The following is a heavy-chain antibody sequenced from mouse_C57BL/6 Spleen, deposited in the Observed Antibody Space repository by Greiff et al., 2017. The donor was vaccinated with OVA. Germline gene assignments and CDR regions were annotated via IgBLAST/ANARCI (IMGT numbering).Heavy chain of an antibody. Sequence: VQLKQSGPELVKPGASVKMSCKASGYTFTDYNMHWVKQSHGKSLEWIGYINPNNGGTSYNQKFKGKATLTVHKSSSTAYMELRSLTSEDSAVYYCARWRALGPHYFDYWGQGTTLTVSS. CDR3: ARWRALGPHYFDY. V-gene: IGHV1-22*01. CDR2: INPNNGGT. CDR1: GYTFTDYN. J-gene: IGHJ2*01. D-gene: IGHD4-1*01.